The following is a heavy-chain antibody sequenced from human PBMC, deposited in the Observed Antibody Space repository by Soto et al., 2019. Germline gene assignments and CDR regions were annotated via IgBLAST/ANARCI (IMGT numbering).Heavy chain of an antibody. V-gene: IGHV1-69*13. J-gene: IGHJ6*02. CDR3: AGGVWRRYSVYYYGMAV. CDR2: IIPIFGTP. Sequence: SVKVSCKVFGGTFISYSFSWVRQAPGQGPEWMGGIIPIFGTPNYAQNFQGRVTITADGSTSTAYMELSSLRSGDTAVYYCAGGVWRRYSVYYYGMAVWGQGTKVPVS. CDR1: GGTFISYS. D-gene: IGHD3-16*01.